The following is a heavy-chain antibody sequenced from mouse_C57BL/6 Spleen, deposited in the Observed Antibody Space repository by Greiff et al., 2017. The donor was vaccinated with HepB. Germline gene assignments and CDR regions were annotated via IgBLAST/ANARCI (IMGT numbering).Heavy chain of an antibody. CDR3: ARGGRGYSAMDY. D-gene: IGHD3-3*01. CDR1: GYTFTSYW. CDR2: IDPSDSYT. Sequence: QVQLQQPGAELVKPGASVKLSCKASGYTFTSYWMQWVKQRPGQGLEWIGEIDPSDSYTNYNQKFKGKATLTVDTSSSPAYMQLSSLTSEDSAVYYCARGGRGYSAMDYWGQGTSVTVSS. J-gene: IGHJ4*01. V-gene: IGHV1-50*01.